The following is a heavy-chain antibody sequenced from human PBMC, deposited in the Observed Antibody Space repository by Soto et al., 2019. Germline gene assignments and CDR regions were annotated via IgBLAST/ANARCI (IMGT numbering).Heavy chain of an antibody. V-gene: IGHV1-69*06. J-gene: IGHJ4*02. CDR1: GGTFSNYA. CDR2: IIPLSGTP. Sequence: QVQLVQSGAEVKKPGSSVKVSCKASGGTFSNYALTWVRQAPGQGLEWMGGIIPLSGTPNYAQKFQGRVTITADKSTTTVYMELSSLRSEDTAVYYCATRDPGHYWGQGTLVTVSS. CDR3: ATRDPGHY.